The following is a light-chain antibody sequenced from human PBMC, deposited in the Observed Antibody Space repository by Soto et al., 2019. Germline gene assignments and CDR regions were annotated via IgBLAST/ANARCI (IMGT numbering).Light chain of an antibody. J-gene: IGKJ1*01. CDR2: AAA. Sequence: DIQMTQSPSSLSASVGDRVTITCRASQSISSYLNWYQQKPGKAPKLLIYAAASWQSGVPSRFSGSRSGTDFTLTISRRQPEDFATYYRQQSYSTPGTFGQGTKVESK. CDR1: QSISSY. CDR3: QQSYSTPGT. V-gene: IGKV1-39*01.